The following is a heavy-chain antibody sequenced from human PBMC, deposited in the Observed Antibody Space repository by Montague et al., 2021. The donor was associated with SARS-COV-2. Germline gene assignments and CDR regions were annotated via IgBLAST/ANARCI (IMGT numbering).Heavy chain of an antibody. J-gene: IGHJ4*02. D-gene: IGHD4-11*01. CDR1: GDSITSGGYF. V-gene: IGHV4-31*03. CDR2: LSYNGST. CDR3: AASGRRGYSNPFHH. Sequence: TLSLTCTVSGDSITSGGYFWNWIRQHPEKGLEYIGALSYNGSTYYKPSLTSRVSISMDTSKNAFSLSLPSVTAADTAVYFCAASGRRGYSNPFHHCGRGTLVTVSS.